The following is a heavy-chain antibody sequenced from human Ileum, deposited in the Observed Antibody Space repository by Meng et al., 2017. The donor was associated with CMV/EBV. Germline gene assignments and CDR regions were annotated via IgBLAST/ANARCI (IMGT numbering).Heavy chain of an antibody. CDR2: IHSDGTSG. CDR3: ARAAHYSREYFDY. CDR1: EFFFSDYC. D-gene: IGHD3-22*01. J-gene: IGHJ4*02. Sequence: ASLKISCAASEFFFSDYCVHGVRPGAGEVLGLVSRIHSDGTSGYADSVKGRFIVSRDNAKSTVYLQMNSLRAEDTAVYYCARAAHYSREYFDYWGQGKLVTVSS. V-gene: IGHV3-74*01.